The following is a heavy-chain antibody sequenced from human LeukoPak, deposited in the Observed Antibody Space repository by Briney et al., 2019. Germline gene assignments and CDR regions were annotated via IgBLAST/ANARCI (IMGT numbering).Heavy chain of an antibody. D-gene: IGHD7-27*01. CDR3: ARDRDWGCSYCSY. CDR2: IWFDGSNK. V-gene: IGHV3-33*01. J-gene: IGHJ4*02. Sequence: GRSLRLSCAASGFTFSSCGMHWVRQAPGKGLESVAVIWFDGSNKYYADSVKGRFTISRDNSKNTLYLQMNSLRAEDTAVYYCARDRDWGCSYCSYWGQGTLVTVSS. CDR1: GFTFSSCG.